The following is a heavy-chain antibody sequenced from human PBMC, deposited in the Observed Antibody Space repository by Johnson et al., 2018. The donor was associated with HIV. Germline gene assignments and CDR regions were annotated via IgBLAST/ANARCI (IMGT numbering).Heavy chain of an antibody. Sequence: QVQLVESGGGLVQPGGSLRLSCAASGFTFSDYYMSWIRQAPGKGLEWVSHISSSGRSTYYADSVKGRFTISRDNAKNSVYLQMNSLRAEDTAVYYCARDGESQQLPLGDALDIWGQGTMVTVSS. V-gene: IGHV3-11*04. CDR1: GFTFSDYY. CDR3: ARDGESQQLPLGDALDI. D-gene: IGHD6-13*01. CDR2: ISSSGRST. J-gene: IGHJ3*02.